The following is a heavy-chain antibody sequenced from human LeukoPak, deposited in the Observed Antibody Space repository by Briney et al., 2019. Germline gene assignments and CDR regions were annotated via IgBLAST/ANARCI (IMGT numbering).Heavy chain of an antibody. CDR1: GYTFTGYY. CDR3: ARLGEGYCSSTSCYKRAFDI. J-gene: IGHJ3*02. Sequence: ASVKVSCKASGYTFTGYYMHWVRQAPGQGLEWMGWINPNSGGTNYAQKFQGRVTMTRDTSISTAYMELSRLRSDDTAVYYCARLGEGYCSSTSCYKRAFDIWGQGTMVTVSS. V-gene: IGHV1-2*02. D-gene: IGHD2-2*02. CDR2: INPNSGGT.